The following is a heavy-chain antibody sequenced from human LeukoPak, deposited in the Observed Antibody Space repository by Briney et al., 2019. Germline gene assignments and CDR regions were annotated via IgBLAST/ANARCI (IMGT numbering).Heavy chain of an antibody. CDR2: IIPIFGTA. V-gene: IGHV1-69*13. CDR3: ASPCCSGGSCYSFVNGAYY. Sequence: SVKVSCKASGGTFSSYAISWVRQAPGQGLEWMGGIIPIFGTANYAQKFQGRVTITADESTSTAYMELSSLRSEDTAVYYCASPCCSGGSCYSFVNGAYYWGQGTLVTVSS. CDR1: GGTFSSYA. J-gene: IGHJ4*02. D-gene: IGHD2-15*01.